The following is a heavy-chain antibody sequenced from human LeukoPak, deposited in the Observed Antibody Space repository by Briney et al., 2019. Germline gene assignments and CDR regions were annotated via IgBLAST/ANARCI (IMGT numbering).Heavy chain of an antibody. Sequence: SETLSLTCSVSSDSINTITSYYWSWIRQPPGKGLEWIADIHYSGSTRNNPSLESRVTLSIDTSKNQFSLKLRSVTAADTALYFYARNVGGRRGWDYHFDLWGRGSLVTVSS. J-gene: IGHJ4*02. CDR3: ARNVGGRRGWDYHFDL. CDR2: IHYSGST. D-gene: IGHD3-10*01. V-gene: IGHV4-61*01. CDR1: SDSINTITSYY.